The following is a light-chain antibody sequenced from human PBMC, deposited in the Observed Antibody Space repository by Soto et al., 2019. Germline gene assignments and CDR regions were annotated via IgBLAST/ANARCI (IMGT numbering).Light chain of an antibody. CDR1: SSDVGSSNL. V-gene: IGLV2-23*02. CDR2: EVS. CDR3: CSYAGSSTSHVV. J-gene: IGLJ2*01. Sequence: QSALTQPASVSGSPGQSITISCTGTSSDVGSSNLVSWYQHHPGKAPKRMIYEVSKRPSGVSNRFSGSKSGNTASLTISGLQAEDEADYYCCSYAGSSTSHVVFGGGTKVTVL.